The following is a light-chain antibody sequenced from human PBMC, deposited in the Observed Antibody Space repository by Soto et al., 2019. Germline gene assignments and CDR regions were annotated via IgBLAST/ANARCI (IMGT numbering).Light chain of an antibody. CDR3: QQYNSYGT. Sequence: AIRMTQSPSSFSASTGDRGTITCRASQGISSYLAWYQQKPGKAPKLLIYAASTLQSGVPSRFSGSGSGTDFTLTISSLQPDDFATYYCQQYNSYGTFGQGTKVDIK. CDR2: AAS. V-gene: IGKV1-8*01. CDR1: QGISSY. J-gene: IGKJ1*01.